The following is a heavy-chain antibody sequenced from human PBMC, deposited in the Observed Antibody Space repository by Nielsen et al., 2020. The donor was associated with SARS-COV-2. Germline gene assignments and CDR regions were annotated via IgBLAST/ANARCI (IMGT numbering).Heavy chain of an antibody. V-gene: IGHV3-30-3*01. CDR2: ISYDGSNK. J-gene: IGHJ6*02. CDR3: ARGSIVVVPAAARRYYYNYGMDV. Sequence: VRQAPGKGLEWVAVISYDGSNKYYADSVKGRFTISRDNSKNTLYLQMNSLRAEDTAVYYCARGSIVVVPAAARRYYYNYGMDVWGQGTTVTVSS. D-gene: IGHD2-2*01.